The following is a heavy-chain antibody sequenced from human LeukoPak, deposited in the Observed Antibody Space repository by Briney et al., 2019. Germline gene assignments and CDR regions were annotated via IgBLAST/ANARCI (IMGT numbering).Heavy chain of an antibody. CDR2: IYYSGST. CDR1: GFSFSSFA. J-gene: IGHJ6*02. D-gene: IGHD5-18*01. V-gene: IGHV4-59*01. CDR3: ARALVWDKAMVNDYYGMDG. Sequence: GSLRLSHVGSGFSFSSFAMSCVRQAPGKGLEWIGYIYYSGSTNYNPSLKSRVTISVNTSKNQFSLKLSSLTAAATAVYYCARALVWDKAMVNDYYGMDGWGQGTTVTVSS.